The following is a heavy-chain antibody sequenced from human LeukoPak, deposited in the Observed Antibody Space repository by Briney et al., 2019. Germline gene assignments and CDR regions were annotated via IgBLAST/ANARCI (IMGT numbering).Heavy chain of an antibody. V-gene: IGHV1-69*05. CDR2: IIPIFGTA. CDR3: ARHPAPSRPPDY. CDR1: GYTFTTYA. J-gene: IGHJ4*02. Sequence: GASVKVSCKASGYTFTTYAISWVRQAPGQGLEWMGGIIPIFGTANYAQKFQGRVTITTDEATSTAYMELSSLRSEDTAVYYCARHPAPSRPPDYWGQGTLVTVSS.